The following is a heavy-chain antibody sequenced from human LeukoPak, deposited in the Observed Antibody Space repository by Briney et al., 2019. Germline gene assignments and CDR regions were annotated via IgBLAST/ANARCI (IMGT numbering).Heavy chain of an antibody. CDR1: GFTFSSYS. J-gene: IGHJ4*02. Sequence: GGSLRLSCAASGFTFSSYSMNWVRQAPGKGLEWVSSISSSSSYIYYADSVKGRFTISRDNAKNSLYLQMNSLRAEDTAVYYCARDPQYSSSSGGALDYWGQGTLVTVSS. V-gene: IGHV3-21*01. CDR2: ISSSSSYI. D-gene: IGHD6-6*01. CDR3: ARDPQYSSSSGGALDY.